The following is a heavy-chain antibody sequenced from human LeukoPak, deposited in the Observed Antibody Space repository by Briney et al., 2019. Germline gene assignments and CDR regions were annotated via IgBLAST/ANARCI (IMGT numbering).Heavy chain of an antibody. V-gene: IGHV4-34*01. CDR3: AGESNRSGPQG. D-gene: IGHD3-22*01. J-gene: IGHJ4*02. CDR1: GGSFSGYY. CDR2: INHSGST. Sequence: PSETLSLTCAVYGGSFSGYYWNWLRQPPGKGLEWIGEINHSGSTNYNPSLKSRVTISVDTSKNQFSLKLSSVTAADTAVYYCAGESNRSGPQGWGQGTLVTVSS.